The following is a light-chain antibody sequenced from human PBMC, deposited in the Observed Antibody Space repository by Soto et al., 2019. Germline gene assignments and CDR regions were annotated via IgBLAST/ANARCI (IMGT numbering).Light chain of an antibody. J-gene: IGKJ2*01. V-gene: IGKV3-20*01. CDR2: GAS. CDR1: QSDSSRY. CDR3: QQYGSSPHT. Sequence: EIVLTQSPGTLSLSPGERATLSCRASQSDSSRYLAWYQQKPGQAPRLLIYGASSRATDIPDRFSGSGSGTDFSLTISRLEPEDFAVYYCQQYGSSPHTFGQGTKLEIK.